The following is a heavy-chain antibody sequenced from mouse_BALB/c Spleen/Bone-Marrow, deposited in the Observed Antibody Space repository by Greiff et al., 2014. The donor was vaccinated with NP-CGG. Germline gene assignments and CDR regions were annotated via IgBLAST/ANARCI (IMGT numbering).Heavy chain of an antibody. D-gene: IGHD2-1*01. J-gene: IGHJ2*01. V-gene: IGHV1-31*01. CDR3: AEGGYGNVFDY. CDR1: GYSFTGYY. Sequence: EVQLQQSGPELVKPGASVKISCKASGYSFTGYYMHWVKQSHVKSLEWIGRINPYNGATSYNQNFKDKASLTVDKSSSTAYMELHSLTSEDSAVYYCAEGGYGNVFDYWGQDTTLTVSS. CDR2: INPYNGAT.